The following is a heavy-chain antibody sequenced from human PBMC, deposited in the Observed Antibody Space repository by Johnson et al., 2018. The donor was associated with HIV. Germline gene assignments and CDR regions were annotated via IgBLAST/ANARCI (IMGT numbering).Heavy chain of an antibody. Sequence: VQLVESGGGVVQPGRSLRLSCAASGFTFSSYWMHWVRQAPGKGLVWVSRINSDGSSTSYADSVKGRFTISRDNAKNTMFGQMNSLRAEDTAVFYCAKASPDSGSLIEIWGQGTMVTVSS. J-gene: IGHJ3*02. V-gene: IGHV3-74*02. CDR2: INSDGSST. CDR3: AKASPDSGSLIEI. D-gene: IGHD6-6*01. CDR1: GFTFSSYW.